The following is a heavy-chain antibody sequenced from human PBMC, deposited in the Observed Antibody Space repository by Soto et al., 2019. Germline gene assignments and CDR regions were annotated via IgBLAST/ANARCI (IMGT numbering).Heavy chain of an antibody. D-gene: IGHD3-10*01. CDR2: IIPIFGTA. J-gene: IGHJ6*02. CDR1: GGTFSSYA. V-gene: IGHV1-69*13. Sequence: ASVKVSCKASGGTFSSYAISWVRQAPGQGLEWMGGIIPIFGTANYAQKFQGRVTITAGESTSTAYMELSSLRSEDTAVYYCARSMVRGVITYYYYGMDVWGQGTTVTVSS. CDR3: ARSMVRGVITYYYYGMDV.